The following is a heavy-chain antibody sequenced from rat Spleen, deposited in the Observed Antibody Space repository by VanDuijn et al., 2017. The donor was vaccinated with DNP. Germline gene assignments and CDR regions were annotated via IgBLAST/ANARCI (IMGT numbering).Heavy chain of an antibody. D-gene: IGHD1-4*01. CDR1: GFTFSDSY. CDR2: ISYDGVST. V-gene: IGHV5-22*01. Sequence: EVQLVESGGGLVQPGRSLKLSCAASGFTFSDSYMAWVRRTPAKGLEWVAYISYDGVSTYNGGSVKGRFTISRDIAKSTLYLEMNSLRSEDMATYYCARHVLPLRVWDYWGQGVMVTVST. J-gene: IGHJ2*01. CDR3: ARHVLPLRVWDY.